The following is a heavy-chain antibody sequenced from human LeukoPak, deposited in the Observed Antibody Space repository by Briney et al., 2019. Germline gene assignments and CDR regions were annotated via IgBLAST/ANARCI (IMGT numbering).Heavy chain of an antibody. CDR2: IYSGGST. V-gene: IGHV3-66*01. J-gene: IGHJ3*02. CDR3: ARDLTLGAFDI. CDR1: EFSVGSNY. D-gene: IGHD3-16*01. Sequence: GGSLRLSCAASEFSVGSNYMTWVRQAPGKGLEWVSLIYSGGSTYYADSVKGRFTISRDNSKNTLYLQMNSLRAEDRAVYYCARDLTLGAFDIWGEGTMVTVSS.